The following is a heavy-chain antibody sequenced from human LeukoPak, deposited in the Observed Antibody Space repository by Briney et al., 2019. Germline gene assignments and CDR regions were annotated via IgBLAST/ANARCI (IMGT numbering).Heavy chain of an antibody. CDR1: GFTFSSYG. J-gene: IGHJ5*02. Sequence: GGSLRLPCAASGFTFSSYGMHWVRQAPGKGLEWVAVISYDGSNKYYADSVKGRLTISRDNSKNTLYLQMNSLRAEDTAVYYCAKGSYMGENWFDPWGQGTLVTVSS. D-gene: IGHD3-16*01. CDR2: ISYDGSNK. CDR3: AKGSYMGENWFDP. V-gene: IGHV3-30*18.